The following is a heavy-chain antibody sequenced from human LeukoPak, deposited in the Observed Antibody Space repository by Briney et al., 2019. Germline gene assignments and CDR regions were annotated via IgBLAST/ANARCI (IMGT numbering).Heavy chain of an antibody. Sequence: SETLSLTCTVSGGSISSSSYYWGWIRQPPGKGLEWIGSIYYSGSTYYNPSLKSRVTISVDTSKNQFSLKLSSVTAADTAVYYCARRSVGYYDSSGYYPNRGQGTLVTVSS. CDR3: ARRSVGYYDSSGYYPN. V-gene: IGHV4-39*01. CDR2: IYYSGST. CDR1: GGSISSSSYY. J-gene: IGHJ4*02. D-gene: IGHD3-22*01.